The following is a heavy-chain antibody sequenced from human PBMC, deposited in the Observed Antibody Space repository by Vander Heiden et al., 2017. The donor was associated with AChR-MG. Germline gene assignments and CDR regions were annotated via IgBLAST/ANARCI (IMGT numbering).Heavy chain of an antibody. D-gene: IGHD7-27*01. CDR1: AFTFSSYA. CDR3: ARDWSWGYNWFDP. Sequence: QVQLVESGGGVVQPGRSLRLSCAASAFTFSSYAMHWVRQAPGKGLEWVAVISYDGSNKYYADSVKGRFTISRDNSKNTLYLQMNSLRAEDTAVYYCARDWSWGYNWFDPWGQGTLVTVSS. CDR2: ISYDGSNK. J-gene: IGHJ5*02. V-gene: IGHV3-30-3*01.